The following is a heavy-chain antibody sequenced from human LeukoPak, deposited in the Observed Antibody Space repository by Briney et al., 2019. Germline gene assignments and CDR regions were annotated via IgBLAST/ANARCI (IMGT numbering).Heavy chain of an antibody. V-gene: IGHV3-23*01. J-gene: IGHJ4*02. CDR2: ISGSGGST. D-gene: IGHD1-26*01. CDR1: GFTFSSYA. Sequence: GGSLRLSCAASGFTFSSYAMSWVRQAPGKGLEWVSAISGSGGSTYYADSVKGRFTIFRDNSKNTLYLQMNSLRAEDTAVYYCAKQGASPLKYFDYWGQGTLVTVSS. CDR3: AKQGASPLKYFDY.